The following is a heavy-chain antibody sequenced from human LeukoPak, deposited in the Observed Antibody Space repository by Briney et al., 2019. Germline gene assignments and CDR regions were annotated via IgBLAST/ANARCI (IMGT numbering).Heavy chain of an antibody. CDR1: GGSFSGYY. Sequence: PSETLSLTCAVYGGSFSGYYWSWIRHPPGKGLEWIGEINHSGSTNYNPSLKSRVTIAVDTSKNQFSLKLSSVTAADTAVYYCARGSRRCSSTSCYRNNWFDPWGQGTLVTVSS. CDR2: INHSGST. V-gene: IGHV4-34*01. J-gene: IGHJ5*02. D-gene: IGHD2-2*01. CDR3: ARGSRRCSSTSCYRNNWFDP.